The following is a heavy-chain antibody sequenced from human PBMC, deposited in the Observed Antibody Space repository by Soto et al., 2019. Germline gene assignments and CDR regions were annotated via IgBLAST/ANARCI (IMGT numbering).Heavy chain of an antibody. D-gene: IGHD6-6*01. Sequence: GGSLRLSCAASGFAFSSHPMSWVRQAPERGLEWVSGISDSGGLTYNADSVKGRFTISRDNSKNTLYLQMNSLRAEDTALYYCARQAFGSSRSFDIWGQGTMVTVS. J-gene: IGHJ3*02. CDR2: ISDSGGLT. CDR1: GFAFSSHP. V-gene: IGHV3-23*01. CDR3: ARQAFGSSRSFDI.